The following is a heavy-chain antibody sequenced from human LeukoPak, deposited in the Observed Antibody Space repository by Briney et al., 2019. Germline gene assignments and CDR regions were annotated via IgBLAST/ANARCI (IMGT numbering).Heavy chain of an antibody. D-gene: IGHD2-15*01. J-gene: IGHJ5*02. CDR3: ASTWVVAGSNWFDP. CDR1: GGSISSGGYY. V-gene: IGHV4-31*03. CDR2: IYYSGST. Sequence: SQTLSLTCTVSGGSISSGGYYGSWIRQHPGKGLEWIGYIYYSGSTYYNPSLKSRVTISVDTSKNQFSLKLSSVTAADTAVYYCASTWVVAGSNWFDPWGQGTLVTVSS.